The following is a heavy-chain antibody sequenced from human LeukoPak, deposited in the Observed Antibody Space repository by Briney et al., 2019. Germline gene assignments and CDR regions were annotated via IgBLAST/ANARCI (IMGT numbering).Heavy chain of an antibody. Sequence: GGSLRLPCAASGFTFSSYSMNWVRQAPGKGLEWVSSISSSSSYIYYADSVKGRFTISRDNAKNSLYLQMNSLRAEDTAVYYCARDRNYGSGSYYLDYWGQGTLVTVSS. V-gene: IGHV3-21*01. CDR3: ARDRNYGSGSYYLDY. D-gene: IGHD3-10*01. J-gene: IGHJ4*02. CDR2: ISSSSSYI. CDR1: GFTFSSYS.